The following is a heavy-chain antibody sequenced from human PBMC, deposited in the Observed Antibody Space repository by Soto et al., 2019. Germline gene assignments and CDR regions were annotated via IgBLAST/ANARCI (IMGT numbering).Heavy chain of an antibody. D-gene: IGHD1-26*01. V-gene: IGHV3-33*01. CDR3: ASDLVGASDSYDLDV. J-gene: IGHJ6*02. CDR1: GFTFSNYG. CDR2: IWHDGNNK. Sequence: RRLSCAASGFTFSNYGMHWVRQAPGKGLEWVAIIWHDGNNKYYADSVRGRFIISRDNSKNRLYPQMNSLRAEDTAVYYCASDLVGASDSYDLDVWGQGTPVTVSS.